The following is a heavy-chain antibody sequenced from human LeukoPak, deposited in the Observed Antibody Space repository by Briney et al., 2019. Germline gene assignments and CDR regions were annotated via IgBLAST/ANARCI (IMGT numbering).Heavy chain of an antibody. D-gene: IGHD3-10*01. CDR3: ARLGGSGAYPDY. V-gene: IGHV5-51*01. CDR1: GYSFASYW. CDR2: IHPTDSDT. J-gene: IGHJ4*02. Sequence: GESLKISCKGSGYSFASYWIGWVRQMPGKGLEWMGIIHPTDSDTRYSPSFQGQVTFSADKSIGTAYLQWSSLKAPDTAMYYCARLGGSGAYPDYWGQGTLVTVSS.